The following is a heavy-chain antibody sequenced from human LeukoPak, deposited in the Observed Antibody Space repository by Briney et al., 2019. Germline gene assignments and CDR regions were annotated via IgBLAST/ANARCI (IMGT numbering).Heavy chain of an antibody. CDR1: GFTFSSYG. CDR3: TRDLMDYDVSTGLHHYYMDV. Sequence: GESLRLSCAASGFTFSSYGINWVRQAPGKGLEWVSSIDVGSYAYYANSVKGRFTISRDNAKNSLYLQMNTLRVEDTAVYYCTRDLMDYDVSTGLHHYYMDVWGQGTTVTVSS. V-gene: IGHV3-21*01. D-gene: IGHD3-9*01. CDR2: IDVGSYA. J-gene: IGHJ6*02.